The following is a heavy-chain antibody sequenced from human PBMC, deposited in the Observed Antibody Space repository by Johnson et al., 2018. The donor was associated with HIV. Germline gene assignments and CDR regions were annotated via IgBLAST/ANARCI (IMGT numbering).Heavy chain of an antibody. D-gene: IGHD3-10*01. CDR3: GREQATLWFRASGAAFNI. CDR2: MSSSGSTI. V-gene: IGHV3-11*04. CDR1: GFSFSDYY. J-gene: IGHJ3*02. Sequence: QVQLVESGGGLVKPGGSLRLSCVASGFSFSDYYMSWIRQAPGKGLEWISFMSSSGSTIYHAESVKGRFTISRDNAKNSLYLQMNSLRVEDTAVYYCGREQATLWFRASGAAFNIWGQGTTVTVSS.